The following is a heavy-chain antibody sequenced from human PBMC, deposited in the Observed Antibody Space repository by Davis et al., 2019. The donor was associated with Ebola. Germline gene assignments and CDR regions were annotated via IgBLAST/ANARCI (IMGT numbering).Heavy chain of an antibody. CDR2: IYYSGST. Sequence: MPSETLSLTCTVSGGSISSYYWSWIRQPPGKGLEWIGYIYYSGSTNYNPSLKSRVTISVVTSKNQFSLKLSSVTAADTAVYYCARGTTSHYYWGQGTLVTVSS. CDR1: GGSISSYY. D-gene: IGHD1-1*01. CDR3: ARGTTSHYY. J-gene: IGHJ4*02. V-gene: IGHV4-59*08.